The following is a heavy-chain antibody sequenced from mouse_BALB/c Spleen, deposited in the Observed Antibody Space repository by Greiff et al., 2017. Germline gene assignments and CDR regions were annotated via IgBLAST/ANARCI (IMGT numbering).Heavy chain of an antibody. V-gene: IGHV1-54*01. D-gene: IGHD1-1*01. CDR3: AATVVATDYAMDY. CDR2: INPGSGGT. J-gene: IGHJ4*01. Sequence: QVQLQQSGAELVRPGTSVKVSCKASGYAFTNYLIEWVKQRPGQGLEWIGVINPGSGGTNYNEKFKGKATLTADKSSSTAYMQLSSLTSDDSAVYFCAATVVATDYAMDYWGQGTSVTVSS. CDR1: GYAFTNYL.